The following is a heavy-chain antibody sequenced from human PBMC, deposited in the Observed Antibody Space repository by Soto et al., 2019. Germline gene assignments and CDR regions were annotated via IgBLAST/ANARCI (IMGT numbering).Heavy chain of an antibody. CDR2: IYWDDDK. CDR3: AHSVRVDTFGGVIALDY. CDR1: GFSLSTSGVG. V-gene: IGHV2-5*02. D-gene: IGHD3-16*02. Sequence: QITLKESGPTLVKPTQTLTLTCTFSGFSLSTSGVGVGWIRQPPGKALEWLALIYWDDDKRYSPSLKSRLTITKDPPKNQVVLTMTNMDPVDTATYYCAHSVRVDTFGGVIALDYWGQGTLVTVSS. J-gene: IGHJ4*02.